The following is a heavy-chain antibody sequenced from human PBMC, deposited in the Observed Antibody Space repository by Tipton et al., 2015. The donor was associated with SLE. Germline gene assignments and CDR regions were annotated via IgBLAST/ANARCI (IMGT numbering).Heavy chain of an antibody. CDR1: SGSIWNYY. CDR2: IYPPGST. CDR3: ARGQIHAVTPFDY. D-gene: IGHD5-18*01. V-gene: IGHV4-4*08. Sequence: LSLTCTVSSGSIWNYYLNWVRQPPGKALEWIGYIYPPGSTNYNPSLKSPVTISVDMSKNHFSLLLSSVTAADTAIYYCARGQIHAVTPFDYWGQGALVTVSS. J-gene: IGHJ4*02.